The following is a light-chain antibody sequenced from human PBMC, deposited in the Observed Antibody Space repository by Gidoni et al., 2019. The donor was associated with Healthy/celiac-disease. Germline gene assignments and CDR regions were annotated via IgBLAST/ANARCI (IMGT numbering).Light chain of an antibody. J-gene: IGKJ2*01. CDR3: QQYNNWPPLYT. CDR2: GAS. V-gene: IGKV3-15*01. CDR1: QSVSSN. Sequence: LSPGERATLSCRASQSVSSNLAWYQQKPGQAPRLLIYGASTRATGIPARFSGSGSGTEFTLTISSLQSEDFAVYYCQQYNNWPPLYTFXXXTKLEIK.